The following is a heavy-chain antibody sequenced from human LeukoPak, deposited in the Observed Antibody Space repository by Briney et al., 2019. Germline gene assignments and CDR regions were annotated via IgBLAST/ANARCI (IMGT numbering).Heavy chain of an antibody. D-gene: IGHD2-8*01. CDR3: ASQWGDCTNGVCPWYYGMDV. CDR1: GGSFSGYY. V-gene: IGHV4-34*01. CDR2: INHSGST. Sequence: PSETLSLTCAVYGGSFSGYYWSWIRQPPGKGLEWIGEINHSGSTNYNPSLKSRVTISVDTSKNQFSLKLSSVTAADTAVYYCASQWGDCTNGVCPWYYGMDVWGQGTTVTVSS. J-gene: IGHJ6*02.